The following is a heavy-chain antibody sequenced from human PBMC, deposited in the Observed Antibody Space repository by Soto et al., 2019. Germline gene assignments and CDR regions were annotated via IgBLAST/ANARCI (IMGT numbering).Heavy chain of an antibody. Sequence: GGSLRLSCAASGFTFSSYGMHWVRQAPGKGLEWVAVIWYDGSNRYYAESVKGRFTISRDNSKNTLYLQMNSLRAEDTAVYYCARDSHVGSGWQLTADYWGQGTLVTVSS. CDR2: IWYDGSNR. V-gene: IGHV3-33*01. D-gene: IGHD6-19*01. J-gene: IGHJ4*02. CDR1: GFTFSSYG. CDR3: ARDSHVGSGWQLTADY.